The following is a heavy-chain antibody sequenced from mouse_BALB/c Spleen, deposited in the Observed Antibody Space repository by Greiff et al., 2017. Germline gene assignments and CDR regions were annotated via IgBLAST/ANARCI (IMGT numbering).Heavy chain of an antibody. D-gene: IGHD2-14*01. CDR3: ATIGTTAYYFDY. CDR1: GFTFSSYG. J-gene: IGHJ2*01. V-gene: IGHV5-6*01. CDR2: ISSGGSYT. Sequence: EVKLMESGGDLVKPGGSLKLSCAASGFTFSSYGMSWVRQTPDKRLEWVATISSGGSYTYYPDSVKGRFTISRDNAKNTLYLQMSSLKSEDTAMYYCATIGTTAYYFDYWGQGTTLTVSS.